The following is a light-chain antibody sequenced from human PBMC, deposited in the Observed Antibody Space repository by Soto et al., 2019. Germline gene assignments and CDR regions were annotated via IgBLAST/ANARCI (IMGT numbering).Light chain of an antibody. J-gene: IGKJ4*01. V-gene: IGKV3D-15*01. CDR3: QQYNNWGLS. Sequence: IVMTQSPATLSVSPGEGVTLSCRASETVGTNLAWYQQKPGQAPRLLMYGSSTRATGIPATFSGSGSGTEFTLTIRSLQSEESAVYYCQQYNNWGLSFGGGTKVEIK. CDR1: ETVGTN. CDR2: GSS.